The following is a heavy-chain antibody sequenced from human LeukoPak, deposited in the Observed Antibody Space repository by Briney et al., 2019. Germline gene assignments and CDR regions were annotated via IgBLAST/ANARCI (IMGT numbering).Heavy chain of an antibody. CDR1: AASISSYY. CDR3: ATGTGHYYYYYYMDV. V-gene: IGHV4-59*05. CDR2: IYYSGST. Sequence: SETLSLTCTVSAASISSYYWSWIRQSPGKGLEWIGSIYYSGSTYYNPSLKSRVTISVDTSKNQFSLKLSSVTAADTAIYYCATGTGHYYYYYYMDVWGKGTTVTVSS. D-gene: IGHD1-1*01. J-gene: IGHJ6*03.